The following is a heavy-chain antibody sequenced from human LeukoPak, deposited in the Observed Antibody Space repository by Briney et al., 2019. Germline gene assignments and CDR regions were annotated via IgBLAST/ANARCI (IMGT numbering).Heavy chain of an antibody. J-gene: IGHJ5*01. Sequence: GASLQISCKGSGYRFTSYWIGWVRQMPGKGLEWMGIIYPGDSDTRYSPSFQGQVTVSADKSISTAYLQWSSLKASDTAMYYCARQYGSGSNNWFDSWGQGTLVTVSS. D-gene: IGHD3-10*01. CDR2: IYPGDSDT. CDR1: GYRFTSYW. V-gene: IGHV5-51*01. CDR3: ARQYGSGSNNWFDS.